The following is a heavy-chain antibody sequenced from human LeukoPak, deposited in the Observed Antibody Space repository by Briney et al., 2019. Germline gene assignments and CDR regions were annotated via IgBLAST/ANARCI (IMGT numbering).Heavy chain of an antibody. J-gene: IGHJ3*02. CDR2: INPSGGST. CDR3: ARDFKYSYGYFGAFDI. D-gene: IGHD5-18*01. CDR1: GYTFTSYY. Sequence: ASVKVSCKASGYTFTSYYMHWVRQAPGQGLEWMGIINPSGGSTSYAQKSQGRVTMTRDMSTSTVYMELSSLRSEDTAVYYCARDFKYSYGYFGAFDIWGQGTMVTVSS. V-gene: IGHV1-46*01.